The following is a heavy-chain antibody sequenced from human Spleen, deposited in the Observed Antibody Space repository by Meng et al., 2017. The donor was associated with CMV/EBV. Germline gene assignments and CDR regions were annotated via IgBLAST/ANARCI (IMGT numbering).Heavy chain of an antibody. Sequence: ASVKVSCKASGYTFTSYDINWVRQATGQGLEWMGWMNPNSGNTGYAQKFQGRVTMTRNTSISTAYMELSSLRSEDTAVYYCARGGYCSSTSCYYLDYWDQGTLVTVSS. CDR3: ARGGYCSSTSCYYLDY. D-gene: IGHD2-2*01. CDR1: GYTFTSYD. J-gene: IGHJ4*02. CDR2: MNPNSGNT. V-gene: IGHV1-8*01.